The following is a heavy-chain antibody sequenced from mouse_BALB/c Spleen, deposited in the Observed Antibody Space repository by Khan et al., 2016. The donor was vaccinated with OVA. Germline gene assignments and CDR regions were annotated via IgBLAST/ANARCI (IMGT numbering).Heavy chain of an antibody. CDR3: ARGGTTRASWFAY. V-gene: IGHV1-87*01. J-gene: IGHJ3*01. CDR1: GYTFTSYW. D-gene: IGHD3-1*01. Sequence: QVQLKESGAELARPGASVKLSCKASGYTFTSYWMQFIKQRPGQGLEWIGAIYPGDGATRYTQKFKGKATLTADTSSSTAYMQLSSLASEDSAVYYCARGGTTRASWFAYWGQGTLVTVSA. CDR2: IYPGDGAT.